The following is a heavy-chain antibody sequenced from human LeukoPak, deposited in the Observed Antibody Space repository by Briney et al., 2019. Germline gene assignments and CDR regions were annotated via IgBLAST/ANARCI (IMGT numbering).Heavy chain of an antibody. J-gene: IGHJ4*02. Sequence: PGRSLRLSCAASGFTFDDYAMHWVRQAPGKGLEWVSGISWNSGSIGYADSVKGRFTVSRANSKNTLYLQMNSLRAEDTATYFCAKFSYDFWGQGTLVTVSS. CDR2: ISWNSGSI. CDR1: GFTFDDYA. V-gene: IGHV3-9*01. CDR3: AKFSYDF.